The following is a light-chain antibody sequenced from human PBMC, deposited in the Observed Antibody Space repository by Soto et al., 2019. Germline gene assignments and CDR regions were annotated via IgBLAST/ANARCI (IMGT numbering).Light chain of an antibody. CDR2: GAF. V-gene: IGKV3-20*01. CDR3: HQYDSSPLT. CDR1: QSVSSSY. J-gene: IGKJ4*01. Sequence: ELVLTQSPGTLSLSPGERATLSCRASQSVSSSYLAWYQQKPGQAPRLLIYGAFSRATGIPDRFSGSGSGNDFTLTINRLEPEDFAVYYCHQYDSSPLTFGRGTKVEIK.